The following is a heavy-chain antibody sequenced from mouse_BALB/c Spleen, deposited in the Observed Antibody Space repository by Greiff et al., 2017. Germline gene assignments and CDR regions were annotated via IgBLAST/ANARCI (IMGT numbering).Heavy chain of an antibody. CDR2: ISTYYGDA. CDR3: ASLTVVRAMDY. J-gene: IGHJ4*01. Sequence: VKLVESGAELVRPGVSVKISCKGSGYTFTDYAMHWVKQSHAKSLEWIGVISTYYGDASYNQKFKGKATMTVDKSSSTAYMELARLTSEDSAIYYCASLTVVRAMDYWGQGTSVTVSS. CDR1: GYTFTDYA. D-gene: IGHD1-1*01. V-gene: IGHV1S137*01.